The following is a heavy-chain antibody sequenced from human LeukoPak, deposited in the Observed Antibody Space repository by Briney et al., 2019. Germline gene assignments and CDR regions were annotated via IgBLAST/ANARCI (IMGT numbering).Heavy chain of an antibody. J-gene: IGHJ5*02. CDR3: ARAGKPLIAAASWDP. D-gene: IGHD6-13*01. CDR2: ISSSSSYI. Sequence: PGGSLRLSCAASGFTFSSYSMNWVRQAPGKGLEWVSSISSSSSYIYYADSVKGRFTISRDNAKNSLYLQMNSLRAEDTAVYYCARAGKPLIAAASWDPWGQGTLVTVSS. CDR1: GFTFSSYS. V-gene: IGHV3-21*01.